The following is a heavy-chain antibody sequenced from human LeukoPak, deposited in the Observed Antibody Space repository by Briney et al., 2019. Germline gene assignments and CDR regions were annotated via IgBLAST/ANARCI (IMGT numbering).Heavy chain of an antibody. Sequence: PGGSLRLSCAASGFTFSSYAMSWVRQAPGKGLEWVSAISGSGGSTYYADSVKGRFTISRDNSKNTLHLQMNSLRAEDTAVYYCAKDRGYSYGYSVPYYWGQGTLVTVSS. CDR3: AKDRGYSYGYSVPYY. V-gene: IGHV3-23*01. CDR1: GFTFSSYA. CDR2: ISGSGGST. J-gene: IGHJ4*02. D-gene: IGHD5-18*01.